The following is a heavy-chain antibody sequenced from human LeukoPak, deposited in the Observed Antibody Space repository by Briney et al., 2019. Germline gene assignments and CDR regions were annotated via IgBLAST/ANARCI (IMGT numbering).Heavy chain of an antibody. J-gene: IGHJ4*02. V-gene: IGHV3-53*01. Sequence: PGGSLRLSCTASEVTVSRNYMLWVRQAPGKGLEWVSLIFSNGDTHYADSVKGRFTISRDTSKNTVSLQMNSLRVEDTPMYYCTRDQMNYWGQGTLVTVSS. CDR2: IFSNGDT. CDR1: EVTVSRNY. CDR3: TRDQMNY. D-gene: IGHD5-24*01.